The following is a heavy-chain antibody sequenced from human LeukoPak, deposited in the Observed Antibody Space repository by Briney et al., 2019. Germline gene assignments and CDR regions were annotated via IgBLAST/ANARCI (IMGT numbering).Heavy chain of an antibody. J-gene: IGHJ4*02. CDR2: INSDGSST. Sequence: GGSLRLSCAASGFTFSSNWMHWVRQAPGKGLVWVSRINSDGSSTSYADSVKGRFTISRDNAKNTLYLQMNSLRAEDTAVYYCARDSGYYDSSGYYPYFDYWGQGTLVTVSS. CDR3: ARDSGYYDSSGYYPYFDY. CDR1: GFTFSSNW. D-gene: IGHD3-22*01. V-gene: IGHV3-74*01.